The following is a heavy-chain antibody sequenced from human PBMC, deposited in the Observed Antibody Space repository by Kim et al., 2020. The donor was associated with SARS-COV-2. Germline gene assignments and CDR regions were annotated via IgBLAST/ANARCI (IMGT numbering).Heavy chain of an antibody. CDR3: ASVVAEIRDYYYMDV. D-gene: IGHD2-15*01. Sequence: GGSLRLSCAASGFSVSVTYMSWVRQAPGRGLEWVSVLYTGGSSYYADSVKGRFIISRDDSENTLYLRMYSLSAEDTAVYFCASVVAEIRDYYYMDVWGKG. J-gene: IGHJ6*03. CDR1: GFSVSVTY. V-gene: IGHV3-53*01. CDR2: LYTGGSS.